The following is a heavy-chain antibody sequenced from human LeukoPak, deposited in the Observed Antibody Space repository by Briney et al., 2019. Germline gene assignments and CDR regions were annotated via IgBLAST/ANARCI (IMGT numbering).Heavy chain of an antibody. V-gene: IGHV3-33*01. CDR2: IWYDGSNK. CDR1: GFTFSSYG. CDR3: ARAAIAAARSWFDP. D-gene: IGHD6-13*01. Sequence: GGSLRLSCAASGFTFSSYGMHWVRQAPGKGLEWVAVIWYDGSNKYYADSVKGRFTISRDNSKNTLYLQMNSLRAEDTAVYYCARAAIAAARSWFDPWGQGTLVTVSS. J-gene: IGHJ5*02.